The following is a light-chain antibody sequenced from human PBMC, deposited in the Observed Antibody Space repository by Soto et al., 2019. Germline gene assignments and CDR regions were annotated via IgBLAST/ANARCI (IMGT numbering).Light chain of an antibody. V-gene: IGKV3D-15*01. Sequence: EIVMTQSPATLSVSPVERATLSCRASQSVSNNYLAWYQQKPGQAPRLLTYGASNRATGIPDRFSGSGSGTEFTLTISSLQSEDFAVYYCQQYNNWPPITFGQGTRLEI. CDR3: QQYNNWPPIT. CDR2: GAS. J-gene: IGKJ5*01. CDR1: QSVSNN.